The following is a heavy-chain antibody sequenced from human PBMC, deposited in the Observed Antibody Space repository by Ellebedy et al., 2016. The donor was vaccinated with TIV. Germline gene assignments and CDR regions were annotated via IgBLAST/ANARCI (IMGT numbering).Heavy chain of an antibody. CDR3: AREMLGDNKSFDY. Sequence: ASVKVSXKASGYIFITYGIGWVRQAPGQGLEWMGWITAHSGDRVYAQSLQGRVTMTTDTATSTAYMELNSLRSDDTALYYCAREMLGDNKSFDYWGQGTLVTVSS. CDR1: GYIFITYG. D-gene: IGHD1-26*01. V-gene: IGHV1-18*01. J-gene: IGHJ4*02. CDR2: ITAHSGDR.